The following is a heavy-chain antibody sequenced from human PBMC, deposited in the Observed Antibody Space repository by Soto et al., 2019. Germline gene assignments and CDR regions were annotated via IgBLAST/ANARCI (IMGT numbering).Heavy chain of an antibody. CDR1: GFTFGKYW. CDR3: AREEESVGSPPSGFHP. CDR2: IKQDGSEK. Sequence: GGSLRLSCVGSGFTFGKYWMDWLRQTPGRGLEWVANIKQDGSEKFYVDSVRGRFTISRDNAKNSVYLEMNRLRDEDTGVYYCAREEESVGSPPSGFHPWGQGVQVTVSS. D-gene: IGHD3-10*01. J-gene: IGHJ5*02. V-gene: IGHV3-7*03.